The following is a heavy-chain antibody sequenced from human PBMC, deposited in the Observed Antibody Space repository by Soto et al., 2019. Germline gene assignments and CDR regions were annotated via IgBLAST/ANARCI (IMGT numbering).Heavy chain of an antibody. CDR3: ARELLWFGELNYGMDV. D-gene: IGHD3-10*01. Sequence: GGSLRLSCAASGFTFSDYYMSWIRQAPGKGLEWVSYISSSSSYTNYAGSVKGRFTISRDNAKNSLYLQMNSLRAEDTAVYYCARELLWFGELNYGMDVWGQGTTVTVSS. J-gene: IGHJ6*02. V-gene: IGHV3-11*06. CDR2: ISSSSSYT. CDR1: GFTFSDYY.